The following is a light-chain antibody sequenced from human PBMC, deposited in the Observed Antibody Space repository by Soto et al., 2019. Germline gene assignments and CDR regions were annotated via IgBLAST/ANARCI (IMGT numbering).Light chain of an antibody. J-gene: IGKJ1*01. CDR2: DAS. V-gene: IGKV3-11*01. CDR1: QSVSSY. CDR3: QQRSNWRT. Sequence: EIVLTQSPATLSLSPGARAPLSCRASQSVSSYLAWYQQKPGQAPRLLIYDASNRATGIPARFSGSGSGTDFTLTISSLEPEDFAVYYCQQRSNWRTFGQGTKVDIK.